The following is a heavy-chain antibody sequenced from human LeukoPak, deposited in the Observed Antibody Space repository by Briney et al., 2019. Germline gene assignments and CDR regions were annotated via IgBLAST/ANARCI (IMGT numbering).Heavy chain of an antibody. CDR3: AKDWTPHNRVYDCLDA. D-gene: IGHD3-16*01. V-gene: IGHV3-23*01. CDR1: GFAFGVHV. Sequence: GGSLRLSCVGSGFAFGVHVMSWVRQAPGKGPEWVATIGSGADLFYAESVKGRFTISRDDPRNTVWLQMNSLRAEDTALYYCAKDWTPHNRVYDCLDAWGQGTQVTVSS. J-gene: IGHJ5*02. CDR2: IGSGADL.